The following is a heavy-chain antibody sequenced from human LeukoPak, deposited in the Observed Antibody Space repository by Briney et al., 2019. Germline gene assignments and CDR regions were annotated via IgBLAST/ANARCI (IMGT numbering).Heavy chain of an antibody. CDR2: IYNSGTT. J-gene: IGHJ3*02. V-gene: IGHV4-59*08. CDR1: GGSISSHY. CDR3: ARHGGLIRGAFDI. Sequence: SETLSLTCTVSGGSISSHYWSWIRQPPGKGLEWIAYIYNSGTTNYSPSLKSRVTISIDRSKNQFSLSLSSVTAADTAVYYCARHGGLIRGAFDIWGQGTMVTVSS. D-gene: IGHD3-10*01.